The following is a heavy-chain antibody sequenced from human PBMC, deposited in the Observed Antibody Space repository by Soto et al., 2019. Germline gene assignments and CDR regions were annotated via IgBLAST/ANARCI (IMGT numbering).Heavy chain of an antibody. Sequence: GGSLRLSCAASGFTFSSYWMHWVRQAPGEGLVWVSYIKPDGSRTKDADSVKGRFTISRDNARNTLYLRMNSLRAEDTAVYHCARDNNWSYDSWGRGTLVTVSS. CDR3: ARDNNWSYDS. CDR2: IKPDGSRT. CDR1: GFTFSSYW. D-gene: IGHD1-1*01. J-gene: IGHJ4*02. V-gene: IGHV3-74*03.